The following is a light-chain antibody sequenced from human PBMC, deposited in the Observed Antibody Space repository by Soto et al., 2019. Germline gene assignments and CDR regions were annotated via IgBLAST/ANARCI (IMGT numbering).Light chain of an antibody. Sequence: VVLTQSPATLAVSPGEGATISCKASQSVNVLLAWYQQKPGQAPRLLIYRASTRATGIPARFSGSGSGTEFTLTISSLQSEDFAVYYCQQYNNWPITFGQGTRLDIK. CDR2: RAS. J-gene: IGKJ5*01. CDR3: QQYNNWPIT. CDR1: QSVNVL. V-gene: IGKV3-15*01.